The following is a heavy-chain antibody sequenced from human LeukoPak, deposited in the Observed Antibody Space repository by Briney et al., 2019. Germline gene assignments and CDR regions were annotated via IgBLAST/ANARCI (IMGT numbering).Heavy chain of an antibody. V-gene: IGHV3-23*01. D-gene: IGHD3-16*01. CDR1: GFTFNSYA. J-gene: IGHJ4*02. Sequence: GGSLRLSCAASGFTFNSYAMSWVRQAPEKGLEWVATISGSGGGTYYADSVKGRFTISRDDSKNTLYLQMNSLRAEDTAVYYCAKDLGGYRNNYFDYWGQGTLVTVSS. CDR3: AKDLGGYRNNYFDY. CDR2: ISGSGGGT.